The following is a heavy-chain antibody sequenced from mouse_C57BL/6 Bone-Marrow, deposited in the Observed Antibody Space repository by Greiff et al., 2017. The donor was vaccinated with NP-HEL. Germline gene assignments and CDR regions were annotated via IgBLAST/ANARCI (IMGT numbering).Heavy chain of an antibody. Sequence: VQLQQSGTELVKPGASVKLSCKASGYTFTSYWMHWVKQRPGQGLEWIGNINPSNGGTNYNEKFKSKATLTVDKSSSTAYMQLSSLTSEDSAVYYCARWLPLYYAMDYWGQGTSVTVSS. CDR3: ARWLPLYYAMDY. CDR2: INPSNGGT. V-gene: IGHV1-53*01. CDR1: GYTFTSYW. D-gene: IGHD2-2*01. J-gene: IGHJ4*01.